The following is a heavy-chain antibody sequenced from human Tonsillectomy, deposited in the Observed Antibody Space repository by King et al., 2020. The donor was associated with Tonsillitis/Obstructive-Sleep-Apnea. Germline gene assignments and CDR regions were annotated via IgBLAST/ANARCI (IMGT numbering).Heavy chain of an antibody. CDR1: GFTFSSYA. D-gene: IGHD2-2*01. J-gene: IGHJ3*02. CDR2: LSGSGGST. CDR3: AKPLGFCSGTNCYDGAFDI. V-gene: IGHV3-23*04. Sequence: VQLVESGGGLVQPGGSLRLSCSASGFTFSSYAMSWVRQAPGKGLEWVSALSGSGGSTYYADSGKGRFTISRDNSKNTLYLQMNSLRAEDTAIYYCAKPLGFCSGTNCYDGAFDIWGQGTMVTVSS.